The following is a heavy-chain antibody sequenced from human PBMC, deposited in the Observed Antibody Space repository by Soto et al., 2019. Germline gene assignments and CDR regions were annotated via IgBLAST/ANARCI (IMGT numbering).Heavy chain of an antibody. CDR3: ARLGGYYQALDS. CDR2: IYYAGTT. D-gene: IGHD3-22*01. J-gene: IGHJ4*02. V-gene: IGHV4-59*08. Sequence: SETLSLTCTVSDGSISPHYWSWIRQPPGKGLEWIGYIYYAGTTTYNPSLKSRVSISVDTSKNAVSLKLTSVTAADTAVYYCARLGGYYQALDSWGQGTVVTVSS. CDR1: DGSISPHY.